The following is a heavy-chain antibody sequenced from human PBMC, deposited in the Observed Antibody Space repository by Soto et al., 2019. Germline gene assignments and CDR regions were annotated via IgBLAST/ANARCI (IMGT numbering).Heavy chain of an antibody. CDR1: VGTFSSYA. D-gene: IGHD2-15*01. V-gene: IGHV1-69*13. CDR3: ANYSPVGVVVAATDRRNYYGMDV. CDR2: IIPIFGTA. J-gene: IGHJ6*02. Sequence: ASVKVSCKASVGTFSSYAISWVRQAPGQGLEWMGGIIPIFGTANYAQKFQGRVTITADESTSTAYMELSSLRSEDTAVYYCANYSPVGVVVAATDRRNYYGMDVWGQGTTVTVSS.